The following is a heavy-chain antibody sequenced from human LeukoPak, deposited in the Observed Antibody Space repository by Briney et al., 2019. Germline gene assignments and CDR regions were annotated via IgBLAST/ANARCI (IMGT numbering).Heavy chain of an antibody. D-gene: IGHD3-22*01. V-gene: IGHV1-18*01. CDR1: GYTFTSYG. J-gene: IGHJ6*02. Sequence: ASVKVSCKASGYTFTSYGISWMRQAPGQGLEWMGWISAYNGNTNYAQKLQGRVTMTTDTSTSTAYMELRSLRSDDTAVHYCARIRRYYDSSGYLHYYGMDVWGQGTTVTVSS. CDR2: ISAYNGNT. CDR3: ARIRRYYDSSGYLHYYGMDV.